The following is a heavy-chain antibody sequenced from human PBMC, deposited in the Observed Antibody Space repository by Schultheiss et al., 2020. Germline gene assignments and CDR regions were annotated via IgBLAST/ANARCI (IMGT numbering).Heavy chain of an antibody. J-gene: IGHJ4*02. D-gene: IGHD5-18*01. Sequence: SETLSLTCTVSGGSISSGGYYWSWIRQPPGKGLEWIGEINHSGSTNYNPSLKSRVSISVDTSKNQFSLKLSSVTAADTAVYYCASLAGMVNDYWGQGTLVTVSS. V-gene: IGHV4-61*08. CDR3: ASLAGMVNDY. CDR2: INHSGST. CDR1: GGSISSGGYY.